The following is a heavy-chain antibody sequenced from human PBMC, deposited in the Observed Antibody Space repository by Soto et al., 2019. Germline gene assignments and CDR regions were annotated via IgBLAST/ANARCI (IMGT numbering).Heavy chain of an antibody. CDR1: GFTYTRYS. V-gene: IGHV3-21*06. CDR2: ISSTTNYI. Sequence: GGSLKLSCAASGFTYTRYSMNWVRQAPGKGLEWVSSISSTTNYIYYGDSMKGRFTISRDNAKNSLYLEMNSLRAEDTAVYYCARESEDLTSNFDYWGQGTLVTVSS. CDR3: ARESEDLTSNFDY. J-gene: IGHJ4*02.